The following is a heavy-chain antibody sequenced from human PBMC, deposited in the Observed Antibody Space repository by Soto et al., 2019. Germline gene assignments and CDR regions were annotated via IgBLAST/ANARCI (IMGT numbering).Heavy chain of an antibody. CDR1: GFTFSSYS. CDR2: ISSSSSYI. J-gene: IGHJ4*02. CDR3: AREPSRGEITFGGDFDY. Sequence: GGSLRLSCAASGFTFSSYSMNWVRQAPGKGLEWVSSISSSSSYIYYADSVKGRFTISRDNAKNSLYLQMNSLRAEDTAVYYCAREPSRGEITFGGDFDYWGQGTLVTVSS. D-gene: IGHD3-16*01. V-gene: IGHV3-21*01.